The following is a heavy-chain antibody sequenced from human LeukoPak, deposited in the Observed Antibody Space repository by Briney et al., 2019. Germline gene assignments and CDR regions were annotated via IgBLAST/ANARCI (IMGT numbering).Heavy chain of an antibody. J-gene: IGHJ5*02. D-gene: IGHD4-17*01. V-gene: IGHV1-69*13. CDR2: IIPIFGTA. CDR3: ARNHDYGDYRLGFDP. CDR1: GGTFSSYA. Sequence: GASVKVSCKACGGTFSSYAISWVRQAAGRGLEGMGGIIPIFGTANYAQKFQGRVTIAADESTSTAYMELSSLRSEDTAVYYCARNHDYGDYRLGFDPWGQGTLVTVSS.